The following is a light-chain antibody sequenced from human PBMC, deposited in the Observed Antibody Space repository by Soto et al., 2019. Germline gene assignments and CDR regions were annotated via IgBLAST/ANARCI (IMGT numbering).Light chain of an antibody. CDR1: QSLSTL. CDR3: QQRGNWLGYS. Sequence: EIVLTQSPATLSLSPGERATLSCRASQSLSTLLAWYQQKPGQAPRLLIYDASNRATGIPARFSGSGSGTDFTLTISILQPEDFAVYYCQQRGNWLGYSFGRGTKLEI. J-gene: IGKJ2*03. V-gene: IGKV3-11*01. CDR2: DAS.